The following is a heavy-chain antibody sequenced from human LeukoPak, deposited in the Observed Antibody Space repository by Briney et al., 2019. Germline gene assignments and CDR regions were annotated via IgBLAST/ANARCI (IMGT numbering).Heavy chain of an antibody. CDR2: ISSSSYI. CDR1: GFTFSGYS. D-gene: IGHD6-13*01. J-gene: IGHJ4*02. Sequence: GGSLRLSCAASGFTFSGYSMNWVRQAPGKGLEWVSSISSSSYIYYADSVKGRFTISRDNAKNSLYLQMNSLRAEDTAVYYCARGAAGSYSGIDYWGQGTLVTVSS. CDR3: ARGAAGSYSGIDY. V-gene: IGHV3-21*01.